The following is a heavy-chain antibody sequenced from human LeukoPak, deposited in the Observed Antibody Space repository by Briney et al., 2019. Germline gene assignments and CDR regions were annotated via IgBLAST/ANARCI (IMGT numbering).Heavy chain of an antibody. CDR3: ATTRGYTYGQFDY. V-gene: IGHV1-69*05. CDR2: TTPIFGIA. Sequence: SVKVSCKASGGTFSRYAITWVRQAPGQGLEWMGGTTPIFGIANYAQKFQGRGTITTDESTSTAYMELSSLRSEDTAVYYCATTRGYTYGQFDYWGQGTLVTVSS. J-gene: IGHJ4*02. CDR1: GGTFSRYA. D-gene: IGHD5-18*01.